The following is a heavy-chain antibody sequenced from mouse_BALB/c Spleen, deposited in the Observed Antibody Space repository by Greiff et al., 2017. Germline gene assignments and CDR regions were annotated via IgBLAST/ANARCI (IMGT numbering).Heavy chain of an antibody. Sequence: DVKLVESGGDLVKPGGSLKLSCAASGFTFSSYGMSWVRQTPDKRLEWVATISSGGSYTYYPDSVKGRFTISRDNAKNTLYLQMSSLKAEDTAMYYCERVSGGLAYWGEGNLVTVSA. CDR2: ISSGGSYT. D-gene: IGHD3-2*02. V-gene: IGHV5-6*02. CDR3: ERVSGGLAY. J-gene: IGHJ3*01. CDR1: GFTFSSYG.